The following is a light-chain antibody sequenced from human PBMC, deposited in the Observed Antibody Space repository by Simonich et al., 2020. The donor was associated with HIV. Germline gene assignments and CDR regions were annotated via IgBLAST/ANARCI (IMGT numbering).Light chain of an antibody. CDR1: QSVSGN. J-gene: IGKJ1*01. CDR2: DAS. CDR3: QQRSNWPPWT. Sequence: EIVMTQSPATLSVSPGERATLSCRASQSVSGNLAWYQQKPGQAPRLLIYDASNRATGIPARFSGSGSGTDFTLTISSLEPEDFAVYYCQQRSNWPPWTFGQGTKVEIK. V-gene: IGKV3-11*01.